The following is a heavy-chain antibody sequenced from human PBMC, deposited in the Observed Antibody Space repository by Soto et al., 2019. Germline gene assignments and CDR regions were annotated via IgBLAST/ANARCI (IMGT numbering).Heavy chain of an antibody. CDR1: GYTFSSYA. V-gene: IGHV1-3*01. CDR2: INAGNGNT. D-gene: IGHD2-2*01. J-gene: IGHJ6*02. CDR3: ARSQGGIGVLPAATYYYSYAMDV. Sequence: QVHLVQSGAEVKKPGASVKVSCKASGYTFSSYAMHWVRQAPGQRLEWMGWINAGNGNTKYSQKFQDRVTIVRDTSASTAYMELSSLRSADTAVYYCARSQGGIGVLPAATYYYSYAMDVWGQGTTVTVSS.